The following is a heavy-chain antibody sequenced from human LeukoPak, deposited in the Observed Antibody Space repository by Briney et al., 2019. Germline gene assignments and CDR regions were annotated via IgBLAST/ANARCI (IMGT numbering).Heavy chain of an antibody. CDR2: IYYSGST. Sequence: SETMSLTCTVSGGSISSYYSSWIRHPPGKGREWSGYIYYSGSTNYNPSLKSRVTISVDTSKIKFSLKLSSVTAADTAVYYCARDGNNDLDRGRGFDYWGQGTLVTVSS. J-gene: IGHJ4*02. CDR3: ARDGNNDLDRGRGFDY. CDR1: GGSISSYY. V-gene: IGHV4-59*01. D-gene: IGHD1/OR15-1a*01.